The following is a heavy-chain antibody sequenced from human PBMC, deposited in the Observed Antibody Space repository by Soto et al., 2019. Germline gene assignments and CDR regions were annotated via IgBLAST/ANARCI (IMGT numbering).Heavy chain of an antibody. Sequence: QVQLVQSGAEVKKPGSSVKVSCRASGGTFSSYSINWVRQAPGQGLEWVGEIISIFGTANYAQKFQGRVTITADESTSTAYMELSSLRSEDTAVYYCARDGGRHSGGIDYWGQGTLVTVSS. J-gene: IGHJ4*02. D-gene: IGHD1-26*01. CDR3: ARDGGRHSGGIDY. CDR2: IISIFGTA. V-gene: IGHV1-69*01. CDR1: GGTFSSYS.